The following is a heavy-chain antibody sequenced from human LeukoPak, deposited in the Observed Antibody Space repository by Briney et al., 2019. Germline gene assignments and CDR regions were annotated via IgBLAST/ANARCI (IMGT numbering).Heavy chain of an antibody. V-gene: IGHV1-18*01. CDR3: ARDYCSGGSCYHYYGMDV. Sequence: GASMKVSCKASGYTFTSYGISWVRQAPGQGLEWMGWISAYNGNTNYAQKLQGRVTMTTDTSTSTAYMELRSLRSDDTAVYYCARDYCSGGSCYHYYGMDVWGQGTTVTV. CDR1: GYTFTSYG. D-gene: IGHD2-15*01. CDR2: ISAYNGNT. J-gene: IGHJ6*02.